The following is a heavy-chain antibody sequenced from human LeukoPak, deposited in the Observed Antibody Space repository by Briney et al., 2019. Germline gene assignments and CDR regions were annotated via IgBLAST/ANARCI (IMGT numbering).Heavy chain of an antibody. Sequence: ETLSLTCAVYGGSFSGYYWSWVRQPPGKGLEWIGEINHSGSTNYNPSLTRRGTISVDTSKNQFSLKLSSVTAADTAVYYCARPTSYGDYGRGYFDLWGRGTLVTVSS. J-gene: IGHJ2*01. CDR3: ARPTSYGDYGRGYFDL. CDR2: INHSGST. D-gene: IGHD4-17*01. V-gene: IGHV4-34*01. CDR1: GGSFSGYY.